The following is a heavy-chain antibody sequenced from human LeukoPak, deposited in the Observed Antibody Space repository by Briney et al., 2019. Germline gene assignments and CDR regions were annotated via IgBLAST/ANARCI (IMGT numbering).Heavy chain of an antibody. V-gene: IGHV3-11*03. CDR3: ARLDAYNWDFDY. J-gene: IGHJ4*02. CDR2: ISSSSSYT. D-gene: IGHD3-16*01. Sequence: GGSLRLSCAASGFTFSDYYMSWIRQAPGKGLEWVSHISSSSSYTNSADSVKGRFTISRDNAKNSLYLQMNSLRAEDTAVYFCARLDAYNWDFDYWGQGTLVTVSS. CDR1: GFTFSDYY.